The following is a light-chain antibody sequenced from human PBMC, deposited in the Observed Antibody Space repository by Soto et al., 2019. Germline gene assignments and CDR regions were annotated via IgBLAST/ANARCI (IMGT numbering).Light chain of an antibody. CDR1: QSISRY. CDR2: MAS. J-gene: IGKJ1*01. Sequence: DIQMTQSPSTLSASVGDRVTITCRASQSISRYLAWYHQKPGKAPKLLIYMASILESGVPSMFSGSGSGTEFTLIISSLQPDDFGTYYCKQYDTYWTFGQGTKVEIK. CDR3: KQYDTYWT. V-gene: IGKV1-5*03.